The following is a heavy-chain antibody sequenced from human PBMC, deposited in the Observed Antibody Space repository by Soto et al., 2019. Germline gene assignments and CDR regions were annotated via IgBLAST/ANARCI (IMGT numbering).Heavy chain of an antibody. D-gene: IGHD6-13*01. CDR1: GGTFSSYA. J-gene: IGHJ1*01. CDR3: ARESVRYSSSWYRQEYFQH. CDR2: IIPIFGTA. Sequence: QVQLVQSGAEVKKPGSSVKVSCKASGGTFSSYAISWVRQAPGQGLEWMGGIIPIFGTANYAQKFQGRVTITADESTSTAYMELSSLRSEDTAVYYCARESVRYSSSWYRQEYFQHWGQGTLVTVSS. V-gene: IGHV1-69*01.